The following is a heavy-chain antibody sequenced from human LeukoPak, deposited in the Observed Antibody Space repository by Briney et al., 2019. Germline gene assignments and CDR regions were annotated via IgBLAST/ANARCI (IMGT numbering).Heavy chain of an antibody. CDR2: IYHSGST. D-gene: IGHD4-17*01. CDR1: GYSISSGYY. CDR3: ARNGYYSADN. J-gene: IGHJ4*02. V-gene: IGHV4-38-2*02. Sequence: SETLSLTCTVSGYSISSGYYWGWIRQPPGKGLEWIGNIYHSGSTYYNPSLKSRVTISVDTSKNQFSLKLRSVTAADTAVYYCARNGYYSADNWGLGTLVTVSP.